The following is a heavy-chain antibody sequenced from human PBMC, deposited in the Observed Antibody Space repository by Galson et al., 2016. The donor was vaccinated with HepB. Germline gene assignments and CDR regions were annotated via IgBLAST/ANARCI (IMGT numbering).Heavy chain of an antibody. CDR1: GFTFSRYG. CDR3: ARMPPGTFVIYYYYGMDV. CDR2: IWYDGSKE. V-gene: IGHV3-33*01. Sequence: SLRLSCAASGFTFSRYGMHWVRQAPGKGLEWVAVIWYDGSKEYYADSVKGRFTSARNNSKDTLYLQMDSLRAEDTAVFYCARMPPGTFVIYYYYGMDVWGQGTTVTVSS. D-gene: IGHD3-16*02. J-gene: IGHJ6*02.